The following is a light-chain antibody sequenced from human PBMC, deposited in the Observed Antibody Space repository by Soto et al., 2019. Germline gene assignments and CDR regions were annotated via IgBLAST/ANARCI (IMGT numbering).Light chain of an antibody. V-gene: IGKV4-1*01. CDR2: WAS. CDR1: QSVLYNSNNRNY. Sequence: DIVMTQSPDSLAVSLGERASINCKSSQSVLYNSNNRNYLAWYQQKPGQPPKLLIYWASTRESGVPDRFSGSGSGTDFTLTISSLQAGDVAVYYCQQYYSTPPTFGPGTKVDIK. CDR3: QQYYSTPPT. J-gene: IGKJ3*01.